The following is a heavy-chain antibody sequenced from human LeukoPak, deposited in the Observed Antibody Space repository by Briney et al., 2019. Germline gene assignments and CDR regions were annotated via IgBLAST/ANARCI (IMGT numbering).Heavy chain of an antibody. CDR3: ARRIAARSSWFDP. D-gene: IGHD6-6*01. J-gene: IGHJ5*02. CDR1: GYSISSGYY. Sequence: PSETLSLTCTVSGYSISSGYYWGWIRQPPGKGLEWIGSIYHSGSTYYNPSLKSRVTISVDTSKNQFSLKLSSVTAADTAVYYCARRIAARSSWFDPWGQGTLVTVSS. CDR2: IYHSGST. V-gene: IGHV4-38-2*02.